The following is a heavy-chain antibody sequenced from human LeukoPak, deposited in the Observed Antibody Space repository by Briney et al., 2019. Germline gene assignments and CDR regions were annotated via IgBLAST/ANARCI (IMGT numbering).Heavy chain of an antibody. D-gene: IGHD3-22*01. CDR3: ARGISSGYPNYFDY. CDR2: INWNGGST. J-gene: IGHJ4*02. CDR1: GFTFDDYG. Sequence: GGSLRLSCAASGFTFDDYGMSWVRQAPGKGLEWVSGINWNGGSTGYADSVKGRFTISRDNSKNSLYLQMNSLRAEDTAVYYCARGISSGYPNYFDYWGQGTLVTVSS. V-gene: IGHV3-20*04.